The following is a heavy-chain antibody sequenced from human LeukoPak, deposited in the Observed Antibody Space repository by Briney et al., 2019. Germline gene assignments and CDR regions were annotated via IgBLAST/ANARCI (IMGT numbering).Heavy chain of an antibody. Sequence: KCGESLKISCKGSGYSFTSYWIGWVRQMPGKGLEWLGIISPGDSDTRYNPSFQGQVTISADKSISTAYLHWSSLKASDTAIYYCARPSQLVLGSSIGLFDHWGQGTLVTVSS. CDR3: ARPSQLVLGSSIGLFDH. D-gene: IGHD3-10*01. CDR2: ISPGDSDT. CDR1: GYSFTSYW. J-gene: IGHJ4*02. V-gene: IGHV5-51*01.